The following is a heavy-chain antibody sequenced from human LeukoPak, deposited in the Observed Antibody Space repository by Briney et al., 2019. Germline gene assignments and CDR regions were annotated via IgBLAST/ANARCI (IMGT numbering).Heavy chain of an antibody. CDR3: ARLSRFGELWS. J-gene: IGHJ4*02. CDR1: GGSISSSSYY. D-gene: IGHD3-10*02. CDR2: IYYSGST. V-gene: IGHV4-39*01. Sequence: SETLSLTCTVSGGSISSSSYYWGWIRQPPGKGLEWIGSIYYSGSTYYNPSLKSRVTISVDTSKNQFSLKLSSVTAADTAVYYCARLSRFGELWSWGQGTLVTVSS.